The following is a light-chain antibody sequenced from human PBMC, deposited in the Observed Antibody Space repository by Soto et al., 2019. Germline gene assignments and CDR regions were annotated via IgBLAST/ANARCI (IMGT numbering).Light chain of an antibody. CDR2: DVN. Sequence: QSALTQHRSVSGSPGQSVTISCTGTSSDVGGYDYVSWYQQHPGKAPKLIIYDVNKRPSVVPYRFSGSKSGSTASLTISGLQSEDEAYYFCCSYAGTYTYVFATGTKLTVL. CDR3: CSYAGTYTYV. V-gene: IGLV2-11*01. CDR1: SSDVGGYDY. J-gene: IGLJ1*01.